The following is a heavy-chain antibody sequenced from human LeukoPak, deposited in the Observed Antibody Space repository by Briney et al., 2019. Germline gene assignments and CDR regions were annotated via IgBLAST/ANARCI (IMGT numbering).Heavy chain of an antibody. D-gene: IGHD3-16*02. Sequence: PSETLSLTCTVSGGSIRSYYWNWVRQPPGKGLEWIGYIYYSGSTNYNPSLKSRLTISLDTSKNQFSLKLSSVTAADTAFYYCAARGGRYYYYVWGNYRLSDWFDPWGQGTLVTVSS. V-gene: IGHV4-59*01. CDR1: GGSIRSYY. CDR2: IYYSGST. J-gene: IGHJ5*02. CDR3: AARGGRYYYYVWGNYRLSDWFDP.